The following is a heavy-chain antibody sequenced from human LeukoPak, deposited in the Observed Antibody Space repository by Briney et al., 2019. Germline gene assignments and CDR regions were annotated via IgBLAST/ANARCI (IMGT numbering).Heavy chain of an antibody. D-gene: IGHD3-3*01. CDR3: ARPLYDFWSGYLYY. CDR1: GYTFTGYY. J-gene: IGHJ4*02. Sequence: ASVKVSCKASGYTFTGYYMHWVRQAPGQGLEWMGWINPNSGGTNYAQKFQCRVTMTRDTSISTAYMELSRLRSDDTAVYYCARPLYDFWSGYLYYWGQGTLVTVSS. CDR2: INPNSGGT. V-gene: IGHV1-2*02.